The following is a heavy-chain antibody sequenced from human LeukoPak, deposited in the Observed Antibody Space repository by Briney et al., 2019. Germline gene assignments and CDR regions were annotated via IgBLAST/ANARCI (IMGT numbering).Heavy chain of an antibody. J-gene: IGHJ4*02. CDR3: ARKVRELSRYYDFHF. CDR2: ISSDGMKT. CDR1: GFNLNTYA. V-gene: IGHV3-30*04. D-gene: IGHD3-16*02. Sequence: GRSLRLSCTASGFNLNTYAIHWVRQAPGKGLEWVAVISSDGMKTFYADSVKGRFTISRGNSKNTLFLQMDSLRAEDTAVYYCARKVRELSRYYDFHFWGQGTLVTVSS.